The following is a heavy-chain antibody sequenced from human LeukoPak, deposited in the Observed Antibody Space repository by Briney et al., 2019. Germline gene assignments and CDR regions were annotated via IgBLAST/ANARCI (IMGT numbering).Heavy chain of an antibody. D-gene: IGHD1-26*01. V-gene: IGHV1-8*02. CDR2: MNPNSGNT. Sequence: ASVKVSCKASGYTFTSYAMNWVRQASGQGLEWMGWMNPNSGNTGYAQKFQGRVTMTRNTSVTTAYMELSSLTSDDTAVYYCASRTVNSGSLLPFDYWGQGTLVTVSS. CDR1: GYTFTSYA. CDR3: ASRTVNSGSLLPFDY. J-gene: IGHJ4*02.